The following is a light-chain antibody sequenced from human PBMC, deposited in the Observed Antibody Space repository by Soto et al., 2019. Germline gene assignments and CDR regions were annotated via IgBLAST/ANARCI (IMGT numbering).Light chain of an antibody. Sequence: DIQMTQSPSTLSASVGDRVTITCRASQSISSGLAWYQQKPGKAPKLLIYDASSLESGVPSRFSGSGSGTEITLTISSLQPDDFATYYCQQYNSYSSWTFGEGTKVDIK. V-gene: IGKV1-5*01. CDR2: DAS. CDR3: QQYNSYSSWT. CDR1: QSISSG. J-gene: IGKJ1*01.